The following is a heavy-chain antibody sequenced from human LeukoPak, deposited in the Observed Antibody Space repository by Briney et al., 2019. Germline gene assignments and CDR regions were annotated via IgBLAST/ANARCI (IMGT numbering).Heavy chain of an antibody. V-gene: IGHV3-30*03. J-gene: IGHJ4*02. CDR2: ITYDGYYK. Sequence: GGSLRLSCAASGFTFSSYSMNWVRQAPGKGLEWVALITYDGYYKYYSDSVKGRFTISSDTSKNTLYLQMNSLRAEDTAVYYCARDLSPVVRASPMGYWGQGTLVTVSS. CDR1: GFTFSSYS. D-gene: IGHD3-10*01. CDR3: ARDLSPVVRASPMGY.